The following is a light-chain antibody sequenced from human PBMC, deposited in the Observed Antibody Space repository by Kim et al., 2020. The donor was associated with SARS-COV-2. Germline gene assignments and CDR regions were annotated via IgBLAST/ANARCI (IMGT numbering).Light chain of an antibody. J-gene: IGLJ3*02. CDR2: YDT. CDR1: NIGSKS. Sequence: SYELTQPPSLSVAPGKTARITCGGDNIGSKSVDWYQQKPGQAPVVVIYYDTGWPSGVPERFSGSNSGDTATLTISRVEAGDEADYYCQVWDRSTNRVFGGGTQLTVL. V-gene: IGLV3-21*04. CDR3: QVWDRSTNRV.